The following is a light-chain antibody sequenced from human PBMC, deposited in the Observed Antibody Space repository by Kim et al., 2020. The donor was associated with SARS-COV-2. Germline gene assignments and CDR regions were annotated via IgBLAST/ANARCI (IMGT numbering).Light chain of an antibody. J-gene: IGLJ3*02. CDR3: AAWDDSLSGL. V-gene: IGLV1-47*01. Sequence: QSVLTQPPSASGTPGQRVTISCSGSSSNIGSNYVYWYQQLPGTAPKLLIYRNNQRPSGVPDRFSGSKSGTSASLAISGLRSEDVADYYCAAWDDSLSGLFGGGTKLTVL. CDR2: RNN. CDR1: SSNIGSNY.